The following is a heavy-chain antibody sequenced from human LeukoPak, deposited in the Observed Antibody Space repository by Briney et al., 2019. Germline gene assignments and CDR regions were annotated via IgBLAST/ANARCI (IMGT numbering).Heavy chain of an antibody. D-gene: IGHD3-10*01. Sequence: ASVKVSCTVSGYTLTELSMHWVRQAPGKGLEWMGGFDPEDGETIYAQKFQSRVTMSEDTSTDTAYMELSSLRSEDTAVYYCATYPITYYYGSGSPYYFDYWGKGTLVTVSS. CDR1: GYTLTELS. J-gene: IGHJ4*02. CDR2: FDPEDGET. V-gene: IGHV1-24*01. CDR3: ATYPITYYYGSGSPYYFDY.